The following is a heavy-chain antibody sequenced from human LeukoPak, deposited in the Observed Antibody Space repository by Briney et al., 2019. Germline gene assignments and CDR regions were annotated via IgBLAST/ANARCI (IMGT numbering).Heavy chain of an antibody. V-gene: IGHV1-18*01. Sequence: EASVKVSCKASGYTLTSYGISWVRQAPGQGLEWMGWISAYNGNTRYAQKLQGRVTMTTDSSTSTAYMELSSLRSEDTAVYYCARSPRYSSVFDPWGQGTLVTVSS. CDR2: ISAYNGNT. J-gene: IGHJ5*02. D-gene: IGHD6-19*01. CDR1: GYTLTSYG. CDR3: ARSPRYSSVFDP.